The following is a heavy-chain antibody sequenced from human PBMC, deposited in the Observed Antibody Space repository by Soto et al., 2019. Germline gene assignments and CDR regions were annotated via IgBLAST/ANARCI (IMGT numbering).Heavy chain of an antibody. D-gene: IGHD6-6*01. V-gene: IGHV4-34*01. CDR3: ARVRLAARPYHFDY. Sequence: QVQLQQWGAGLLKPSETLSLTCAVYGGSFSGYYWSWIRQPPGKGLEWIGEINHSGRTNYNPSLNSRVKISVDTSTNQFSLKLSSVTAADTAVYYCARVRLAARPYHFDYCGQRTLVTVSS. CDR1: GGSFSGYY. J-gene: IGHJ4*02. CDR2: INHSGRT.